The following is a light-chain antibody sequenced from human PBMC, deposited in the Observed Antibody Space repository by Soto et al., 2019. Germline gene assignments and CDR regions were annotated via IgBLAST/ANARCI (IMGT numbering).Light chain of an antibody. CDR1: QSISSW. J-gene: IGKJ2*01. CDR3: QQYNSHSYT. CDR2: KAS. Sequence: DIPMTQSPSTLSASVGDRVIITCRASQSISSWLAWYQQKPGKAPKLLIYKASSLESGVPSRFSGSGSGTEFTLTISSLQPDDFATYYCQQYNSHSYTFGQGTKLEIK. V-gene: IGKV1-5*03.